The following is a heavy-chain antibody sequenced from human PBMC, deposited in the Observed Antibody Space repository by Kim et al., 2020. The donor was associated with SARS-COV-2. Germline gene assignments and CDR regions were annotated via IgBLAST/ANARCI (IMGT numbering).Heavy chain of an antibody. CDR2: ISSDGSRT. Sequence: GGSLRLSCAASGFSIKTYWMHWVRQAPGKGLVWVSRISSDGSRTNYADSVKGRFTISRDNAKNTLYLELNSLRSEDTATYYCARGLARDRELNAASADWG. D-gene: IGHD3-16*01. V-gene: IGHV3-74*01. CDR1: GFSIKTYW. J-gene: IGHJ1*01. CDR3: ARGLARDRELNAASAD.